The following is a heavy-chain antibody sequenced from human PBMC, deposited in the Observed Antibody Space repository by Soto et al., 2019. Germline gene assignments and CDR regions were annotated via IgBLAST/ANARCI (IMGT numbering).Heavy chain of an antibody. Sequence: EVQLVESGGGLVQPGRSLRLSCAASGFTFDDYAMHWVRQAPGKGLEWVSGISWNSGSIGYADSVKGRFTISRDNAKNSLYLQMNSLRAEDTAVYYCAKDSSGSYHYGMDVWGQGTTVTVSS. V-gene: IGHV3-9*01. CDR1: GFTFDDYA. J-gene: IGHJ6*02. CDR2: ISWNSGSI. CDR3: AKDSSGSYHYGMDV. D-gene: IGHD1-26*01.